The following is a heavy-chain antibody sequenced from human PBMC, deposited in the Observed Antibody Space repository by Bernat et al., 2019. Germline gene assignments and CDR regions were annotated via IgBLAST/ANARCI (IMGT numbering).Heavy chain of an antibody. CDR2: ISWNSGSI. D-gene: IGHD6-13*01. J-gene: IGHJ6*02. CDR3: AKEAAAGTDHYYYDMDV. V-gene: IGHV3-9*01. CDR1: GFTFDDYA. Sequence: EVQLVESGGGLVQPGRSLRLSCAASGFTFDDYAMHWVRQAPGKGLEWVSGISWNSGSIGNADSVKGRFTISRDNTKSSLYLQINSLRAEDTALYYCAKEAAAGTDHYYYDMDVWGQGATVSISS.